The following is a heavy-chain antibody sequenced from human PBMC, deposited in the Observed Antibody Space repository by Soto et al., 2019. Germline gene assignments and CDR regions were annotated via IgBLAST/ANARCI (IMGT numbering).Heavy chain of an antibody. D-gene: IGHD3-22*01. V-gene: IGHV4-59*01. Sequence: LSLTCTVSGGSISSYYWSWIRQPPGKGLEWIGYIYYSGSTSYNPSLKSRVTISVDTSKNQFSLKLSSVTAADTAVYYCAGGDSSGYYFGAEYFQHWGQGTLVTVSS. CDR2: IYYSGST. CDR1: GGSISSYY. J-gene: IGHJ1*01. CDR3: AGGDSSGYYFGAEYFQH.